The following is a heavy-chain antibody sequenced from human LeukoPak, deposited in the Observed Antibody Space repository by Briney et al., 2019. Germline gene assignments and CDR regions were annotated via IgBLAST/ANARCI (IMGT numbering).Heavy chain of an antibody. V-gene: IGHV4-4*07. J-gene: IGHJ6*03. Sequence: SETLSLTCTVSGVSISSYYWSWIRQPAGKGLEWIGRIYTSGSTNYNPSLKSRVTMSVDTSKNQFSLKLSSVTAADTAVYYCARDRYSSSWVAGYYYMDVWGKGTTVTVSS. CDR3: ARDRYSSSWVAGYYYMDV. CDR1: GVSISSYY. CDR2: IYTSGST. D-gene: IGHD6-13*01.